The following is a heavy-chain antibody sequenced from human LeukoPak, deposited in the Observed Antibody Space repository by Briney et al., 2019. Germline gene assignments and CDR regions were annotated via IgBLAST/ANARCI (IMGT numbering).Heavy chain of an antibody. CDR2: IYSDGTT. CDR1: GFTVSRNF. CDR3: ARSWGYGSGLYYFDY. V-gene: IGHV3-53*01. J-gene: IGHJ4*02. Sequence: PGGSLRLSCAASGFTVSRNFMSWVRQAPGKGLEWVSLIYSDGTTYYADSVKGRFTISRDNSKNTLYLQMNSLRAEDTAVYYCARSWGYGSGLYYFDYWGQGTLVTVSS. D-gene: IGHD3-10*01.